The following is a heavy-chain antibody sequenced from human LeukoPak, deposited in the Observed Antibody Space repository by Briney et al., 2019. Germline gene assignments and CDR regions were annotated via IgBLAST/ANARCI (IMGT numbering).Heavy chain of an antibody. Sequence: PSETLSLTCAVYGGSFSGYYWSWIRQPPGKGLEWIGEINHSGSTNYNPSLKSRVTISVDTSKNQFSLKLSSVTAADTAVYYCARVRITIFGVVIRGHYYYYMDVWGKGTTVTVS. CDR3: ARVRITIFGVVIRGHYYYYMDV. J-gene: IGHJ6*03. CDR1: GGSFSGYY. CDR2: INHSGST. V-gene: IGHV4-34*01. D-gene: IGHD3-3*01.